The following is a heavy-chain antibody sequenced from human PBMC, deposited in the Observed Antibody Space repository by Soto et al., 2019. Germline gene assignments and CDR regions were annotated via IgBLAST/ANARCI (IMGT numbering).Heavy chain of an antibody. CDR3: AKVWGPYYYYGMDV. V-gene: IGHV3-23*01. CDR1: GFTSSSSA. D-gene: IGHD3-16*01. J-gene: IGHJ6*02. CDR2: IGASGDST. Sequence: PGGSLRLSCAASGFTSSSSAMSWVRQAPGKGLEWVSAIGASGDSTYYADSVKGRFTISKDNSKNTLYVQMNSLRAEDTAVYYCAKVWGPYYYYGMDVWGQGTTVTVSS.